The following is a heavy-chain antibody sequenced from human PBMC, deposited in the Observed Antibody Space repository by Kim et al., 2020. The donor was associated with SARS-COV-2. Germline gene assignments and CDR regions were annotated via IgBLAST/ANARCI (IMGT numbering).Heavy chain of an antibody. Sequence: SETLSLTCTVSGGSISSSSYYWGWIRQPPGKGLEWIGSIYYSGSTYYNPSLKSRVTISVDTSKNQFSLKLSSVTAADTAVYYCARHQPHAIVVVPAGFDYWGQGTLVTVSS. D-gene: IGHD2-2*01. CDR3: ARHQPHAIVVVPAGFDY. J-gene: IGHJ4*02. CDR2: IYYSGST. CDR1: GGSISSSSYY. V-gene: IGHV4-39*01.